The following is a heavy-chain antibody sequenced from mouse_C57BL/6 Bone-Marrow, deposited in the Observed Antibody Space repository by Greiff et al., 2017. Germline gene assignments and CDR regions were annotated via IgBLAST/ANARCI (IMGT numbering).Heavy chain of an antibody. Sequence: QVQLKQSGAELAKPGASVKLSCKASGYTFTSYWMPWVKQRPGQGLEWIGYINPSSGYTKYNQKFKDKATLTADKSSSTAYMQLSSLTYEDSAVYYCERRGWLLLFAYWGQGTLVTVSA. V-gene: IGHV1-7*01. J-gene: IGHJ3*01. CDR2: INPSSGYT. CDR3: ERRGWLLLFAY. CDR1: GYTFTSYW. D-gene: IGHD2-3*01.